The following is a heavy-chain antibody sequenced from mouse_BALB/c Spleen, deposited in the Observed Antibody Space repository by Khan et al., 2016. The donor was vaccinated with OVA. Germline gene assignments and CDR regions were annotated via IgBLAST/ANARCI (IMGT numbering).Heavy chain of an antibody. CDR3: VNHGSTSAWFTY. Sequence: VQLQQSGAELAKPGASVKMSCKASGYTFTSFWMNWVKQRPGQGLEWIGYINPSTDYTEYNQRFKDKATLTADKSSSTAYMRLTSLTSDDSAVYYCVNHGSTSAWFTYWGQGTLVTVSA. CDR1: GYTFTSFW. J-gene: IGHJ3*01. CDR2: INPSTDYT. V-gene: IGHV1-7*01. D-gene: IGHD1-1*01.